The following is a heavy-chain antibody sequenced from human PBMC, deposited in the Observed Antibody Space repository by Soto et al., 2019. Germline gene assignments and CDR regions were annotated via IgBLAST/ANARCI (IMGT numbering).Heavy chain of an antibody. D-gene: IGHD3-10*01. Sequence: SETLSLTCTVSGASVSSASYYWSWIRQPPGKGLEWIGYIYYSGRTDYNPSIKSRVTISLDTSKNQFSLKLSSVTAADTAVYYWARDRGSGSNNNWFDPWGQGTLVTVSS. CDR3: ARDRGSGSNNNWFDP. V-gene: IGHV4-61*01. CDR2: IYYSGRT. J-gene: IGHJ5*02. CDR1: GASVSSASYY.